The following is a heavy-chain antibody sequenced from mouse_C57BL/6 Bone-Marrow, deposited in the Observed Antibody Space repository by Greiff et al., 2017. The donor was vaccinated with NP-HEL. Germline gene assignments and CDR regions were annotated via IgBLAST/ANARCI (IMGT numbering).Heavy chain of an antibody. J-gene: IGHJ2*01. V-gene: IGHV1-82*01. D-gene: IGHD2-3*01. Sequence: QVQLQQSGPELVKPGASVKISCKASGYAFSSSWMNWVKQRPGKGLEWIGRIYPGDGDTNYNGKFKGKATLTADKSSSTAYMQLSSLTSVESAVYFCACWLLRSQDYWGPGTTLTVSS. CDR2: IYPGDGDT. CDR1: GYAFSSSW. CDR3: ACWLLRSQDY.